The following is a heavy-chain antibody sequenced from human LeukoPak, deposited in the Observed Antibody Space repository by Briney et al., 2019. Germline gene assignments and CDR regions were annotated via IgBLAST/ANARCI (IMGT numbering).Heavy chain of an antibody. CDR2: INPSGGST. D-gene: IGHD3-22*01. Sequence: ASVKVSCKASGYTFTGYYMHWVRQAPGQGLEWMGIINPSGGSTSYAQKFQGRVTMTRDMSTSTVYMELSSLRSEDTAVYYCARSRITMIVVVPPPDDPWGQGTLVTVSS. V-gene: IGHV1-46*01. CDR3: ARSRITMIVVVPPPDDP. CDR1: GYTFTGYY. J-gene: IGHJ5*02.